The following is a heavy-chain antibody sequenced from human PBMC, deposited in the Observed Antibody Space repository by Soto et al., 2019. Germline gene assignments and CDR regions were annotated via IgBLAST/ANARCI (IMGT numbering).Heavy chain of an antibody. CDR3: AKSESGYDDFDI. D-gene: IGHD3-3*01. Sequence: GGSLRLSCAASGFTFSSYGMHWVRQAPGKGLEWVAVISYDGSNKYYADSVKGRFTISRDNSKNTLYLQMNSLRAEDTAVYYCAKSESGYDDFDIWGQGTMVTVSS. CDR1: GFTFSSYG. V-gene: IGHV3-30*18. CDR2: ISYDGSNK. J-gene: IGHJ3*02.